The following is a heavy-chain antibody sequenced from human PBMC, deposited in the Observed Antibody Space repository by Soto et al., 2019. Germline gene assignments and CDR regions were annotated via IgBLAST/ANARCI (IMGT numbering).Heavy chain of an antibody. D-gene: IGHD2-2*01. V-gene: IGHV3-30-3*01. CDR2: ISYDGSNK. J-gene: IGHJ4*02. CDR1: GFTFSSYA. CDR3: ARSLSEKGGYYASYYFDY. Sequence: HPGGSLRLSCAASGFTFSSYAMHWVRQAPGKGLEWVAVISYDGSNKYYADSVKGRFTISRDNSKNTLYLQMNSLRAEDTAVYYCARSLSEKGGYYASYYFDYWGQGTLVTVSS.